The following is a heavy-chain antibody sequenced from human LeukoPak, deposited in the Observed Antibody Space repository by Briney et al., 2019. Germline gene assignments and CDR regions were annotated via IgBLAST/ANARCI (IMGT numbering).Heavy chain of an antibody. J-gene: IGHJ4*02. CDR1: GFTFSTYK. D-gene: IGHD3-10*01. CDR2: ISASGNPM. Sequence: GGSLRLTCSASGFTFSTYKMNWARQAPGKGLEWISYISASGNPMFYADSVKGRFTISRDNAKNSLYLQMNSLRAEDTAIYYCAKDGGSGILYWGQGTLVTVSS. CDR3: AKDGGSGILY. V-gene: IGHV3-48*03.